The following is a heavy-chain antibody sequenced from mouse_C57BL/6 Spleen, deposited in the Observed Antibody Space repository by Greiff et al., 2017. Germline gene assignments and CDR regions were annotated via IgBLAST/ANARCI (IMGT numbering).Heavy chain of an antibody. D-gene: IGHD2-3*01. CDR2: ISDGGSYT. J-gene: IGHJ2*01. CDR3: ASDDGGYFDY. V-gene: IGHV5-4*03. Sequence: EVKLVESGGGLVKPGGSLKLSCAASGFTFSSYAMSWVRQTPEQRLEWVATISDGGSYTYYPDNVKGRFTISRDNAKNNLYLQMSHLESEDTAMYYCASDDGGYFDYWGQGTTLTVSS. CDR1: GFTFSSYA.